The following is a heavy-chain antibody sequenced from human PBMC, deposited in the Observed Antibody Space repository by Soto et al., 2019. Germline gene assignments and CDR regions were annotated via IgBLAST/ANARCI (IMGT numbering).Heavy chain of an antibody. J-gene: IGHJ4*02. Sequence: QVQLVQSGVEVKKPGASVKVSCKASGYTFTNYAISWVRQAPGRGLEWMGWVNTYNGNPNYAQIFQGRVTMTPDTSTGTAYMELRSLKSDDSAVYYCARDAQYSTSWQRFDSWGQGTLVTVSS. CDR2: VNTYNGNP. CDR3: ARDAQYSTSWQRFDS. D-gene: IGHD6-13*01. V-gene: IGHV1-18*01. CDR1: GYTFTNYA.